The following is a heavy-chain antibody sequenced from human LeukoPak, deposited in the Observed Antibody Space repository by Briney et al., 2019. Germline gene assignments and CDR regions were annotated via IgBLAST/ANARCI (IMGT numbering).Heavy chain of an antibody. D-gene: IGHD3-22*01. Sequence: GASVKVSCKASGYTFTSYAIHWVRQAPGQRLEWMGWVNAGNGNTKYSQKFQGRVTITRDTSASTAYMELSGLRSEDTAVYYCARIDTPSSGYQTWGQGTLVTVSS. CDR2: VNAGNGNT. CDR1: GYTFTSYA. V-gene: IGHV1-3*01. CDR3: ARIDTPSSGYQT. J-gene: IGHJ5*02.